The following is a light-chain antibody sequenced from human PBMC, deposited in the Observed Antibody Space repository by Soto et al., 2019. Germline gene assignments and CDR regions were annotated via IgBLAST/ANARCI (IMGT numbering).Light chain of an antibody. CDR3: HQYKSYPWT. Sequence: DIQMTQSPSTLSASVGDRVTITCRAGQSIGNSLAWSQQKPGKAPKVLIYKASSLESGVPSRFSGSGSGTEFTLTITSLQPDDFATYYCHQYKSYPWTFGQGTKVEIK. V-gene: IGKV1-5*03. J-gene: IGKJ1*01. CDR2: KAS. CDR1: QSIGNS.